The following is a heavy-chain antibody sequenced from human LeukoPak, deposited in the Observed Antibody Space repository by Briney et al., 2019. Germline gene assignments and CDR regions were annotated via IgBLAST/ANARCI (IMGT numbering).Heavy chain of an antibody. V-gene: IGHV3-48*01. Sequence: PGGSLRLSCAASGFTFSSYSMNWVRQAPGKGLEWVSYISSSSTIYYADSVKGRFTISRDNAKNSLYLQMNSLRAEDTAVYYCARVRITMIRQSFYWYFDLWGRGTLVTVSS. J-gene: IGHJ2*01. CDR2: ISSSSTI. D-gene: IGHD3-10*01. CDR1: GFTFSSYS. CDR3: ARVRITMIRQSFYWYFDL.